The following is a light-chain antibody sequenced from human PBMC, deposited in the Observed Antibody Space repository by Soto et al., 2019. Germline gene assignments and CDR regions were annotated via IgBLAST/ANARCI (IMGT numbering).Light chain of an antibody. J-gene: IGKJ4*01. Sequence: DIQMTQSPSTLSVSVGDSITITCRASQSLTNWLAWYQQKPGKAPKLLIYKTSTLESGVPSRFSGSGSGTEFTLTISSLQPDDFATYHCQHYNGYPITFGGGTKVEIK. V-gene: IGKV1-5*03. CDR1: QSLTNW. CDR2: KTS. CDR3: QHYNGYPIT.